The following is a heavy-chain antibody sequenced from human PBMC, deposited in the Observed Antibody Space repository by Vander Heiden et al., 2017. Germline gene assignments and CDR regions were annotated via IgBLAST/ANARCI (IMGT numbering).Heavy chain of an antibody. CDR2: IYYDGSTK. V-gene: IGHV3-33*01. Sequence: QVQLVESGGGVVQPGRSLRLSFAASGFPFIDYGMHWVRQAPGKGLEWVAVIYYDGSTKFYADSVQGRFTISRDNSKNTVYLQMDTLRGEDTAVYYCATSGDDGFDLRGQGTMVTVSS. J-gene: IGHJ3*01. CDR3: ATSGDDGFDL. D-gene: IGHD2-21*02. CDR1: GFPFIDYG.